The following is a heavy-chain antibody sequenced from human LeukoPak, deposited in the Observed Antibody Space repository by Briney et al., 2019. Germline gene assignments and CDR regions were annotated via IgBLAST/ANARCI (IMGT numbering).Heavy chain of an antibody. J-gene: IGHJ6*02. CDR1: GYTFTSYD. Sequence: ASVKVSCKASGYTFTSYDINWVRQATGQGLEWMGWMNPNSGNTGYAQKFQGRVTMTRNTSISTAYMELSSLGSEDTAVYYCARAGDIRSLEWLSIPPHRTPRYYYYYGMDVWGQGTTVTVSS. V-gene: IGHV1-8*01. D-gene: IGHD3-3*01. CDR3: ARAGDIRSLEWLSIPPHRTPRYYYYYGMDV. CDR2: MNPNSGNT.